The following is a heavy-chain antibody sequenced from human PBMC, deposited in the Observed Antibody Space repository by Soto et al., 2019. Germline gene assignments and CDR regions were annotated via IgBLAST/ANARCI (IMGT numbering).Heavy chain of an antibody. J-gene: IGHJ2*01. CDR3: ARENCSGGSCYQSWYFDL. CDR1: WASVSSNIAA. V-gene: IGHV6-1*01. CDR2: TYYRSKWYN. D-gene: IGHD2-15*01. Sequence: PSQPVSLTCAISWASVSSNIAACNCIRQSPSRGLEWLGRTYYRSKWYNDYAVSVKSRITINPDTSKNQFSLQLNSVTPEDTAVYYCARENCSGGSCYQSWYFDLWGRGTLVTVSS.